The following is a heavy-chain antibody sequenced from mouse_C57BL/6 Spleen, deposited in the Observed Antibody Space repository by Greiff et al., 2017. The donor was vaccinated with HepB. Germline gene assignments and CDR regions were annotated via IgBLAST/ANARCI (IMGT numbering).Heavy chain of an antibody. J-gene: IGHJ2*01. Sequence: LMKPGASVKLSCKATGYTFTGYWIEWVKQRPGHGLEWIGEILPGSGSTNYNEKFKGKATFTADTSSNTAYMQLSSLTTEDSAIYYCARGHYYGSSYVDYFDYWGQGTTLTVSS. CDR2: ILPGSGST. V-gene: IGHV1-9*01. D-gene: IGHD1-1*01. CDR1: GYTFTGYW. CDR3: ARGHYYGSSYVDYFDY.